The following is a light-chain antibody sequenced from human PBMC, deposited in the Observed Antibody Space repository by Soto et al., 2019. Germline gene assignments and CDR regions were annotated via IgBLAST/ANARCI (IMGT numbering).Light chain of an antibody. Sequence: EIVLTQSPGTLCLSPGERATLSCRASQSVNSNYVAWYQQKPGQAPRLLIYGASSRATGIPDRFSGSGSGTDFTLTISRLEPEDVAVYYCQQYGSSPYTFGQGTKLEIK. V-gene: IGKV3-20*01. CDR1: QSVNSNY. J-gene: IGKJ2*01. CDR3: QQYGSSPYT. CDR2: GAS.